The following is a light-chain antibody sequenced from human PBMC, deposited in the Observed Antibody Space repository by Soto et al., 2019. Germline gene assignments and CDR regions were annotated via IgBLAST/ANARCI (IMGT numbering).Light chain of an antibody. J-gene: IGLJ3*02. V-gene: IGLV1-47*01. Sequence: QSVLTQPPSASGTPGQRVTISCSGSSSNIGSNYVYWYQQLPGTAPKLLIYRNNERPSGVPDRFSGSKSGTSASLAISGLRSEYEADYYCATWDDSLGGWVFGGGTQLTVL. CDR3: ATWDDSLGGWV. CDR2: RNN. CDR1: SSNIGSNY.